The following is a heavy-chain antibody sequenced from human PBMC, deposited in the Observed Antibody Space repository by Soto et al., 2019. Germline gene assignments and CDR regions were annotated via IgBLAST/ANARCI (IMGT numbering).Heavy chain of an antibody. CDR2: IGASGDLT. D-gene: IGHD6-19*01. CDR1: GFTCSSYS. CDR3: AKERYDSGWYWDS. Sequence: GGSLRLSCAACGFTCSSYSMNWVRQPPGKGLEWVEGIGASGDLTWYADYVKGRLSISRDNSKNMLYLQMNSLRAEDTAVYYCAKERYDSGWYWDSWGQGPLVTVSS. V-gene: IGHV3-23*01. J-gene: IGHJ4*02.